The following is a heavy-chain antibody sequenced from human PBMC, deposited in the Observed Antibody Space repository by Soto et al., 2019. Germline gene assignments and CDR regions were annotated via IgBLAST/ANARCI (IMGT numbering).Heavy chain of an antibody. CDR1: GFTFSSYA. CDR2: ISGSGGST. V-gene: IGHV3-23*01. D-gene: IGHD6-13*01. Sequence: PGGSLRLSCAASGFTFSSYAMSWVRQAPGKGLEWVSAISGSGGSTYYADSVKGRFTISRDNSKNTLYLQMNSLRAEDTAVYYCAREPTILAATLYYYYGMDVWGQGTTVTVSS. J-gene: IGHJ6*02. CDR3: AREPTILAATLYYYYGMDV.